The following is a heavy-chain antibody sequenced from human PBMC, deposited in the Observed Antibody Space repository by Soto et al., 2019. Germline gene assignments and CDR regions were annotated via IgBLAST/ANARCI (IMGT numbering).Heavy chain of an antibody. J-gene: IGHJ4*02. D-gene: IGHD2-8*02. Sequence: QVQLQESGPGLVKPAGTLSLTCVVSGGSISSSNWWSWVRQPSGRVLEWIGEIHHIGSTTYNPYLKSRVTITVDKSMNQFYLKLSSVTAADTAVYHCASLGNTVSALDSWGPGTLVTVAS. CDR2: IHHIGST. CDR1: GGSISSSNW. CDR3: ASLGNTVSALDS. V-gene: IGHV4-4*02.